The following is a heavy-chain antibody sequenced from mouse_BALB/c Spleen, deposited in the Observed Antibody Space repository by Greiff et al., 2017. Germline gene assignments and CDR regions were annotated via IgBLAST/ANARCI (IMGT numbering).Heavy chain of an antibody. D-gene: IGHD2-1*01. Sequence: EVKLVESGPGLVKPSQSLSLTCSVTGYSITSGYYWNWIRQFPGNKLEWMGYISYDGSNNYNPSLKNRISITRDTSKNQFFLKLNSVTTEDTATYYCARADGNYGFFAYWGQGTLVTVSA. J-gene: IGHJ3*01. CDR1: GYSITSGYY. CDR3: ARADGNYGFFAY. CDR2: ISYDGSN. V-gene: IGHV3-6*02.